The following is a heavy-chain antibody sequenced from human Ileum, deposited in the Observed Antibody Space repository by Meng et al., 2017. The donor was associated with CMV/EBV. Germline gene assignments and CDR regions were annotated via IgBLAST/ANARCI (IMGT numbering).Heavy chain of an antibody. D-gene: IGHD3-3*01. V-gene: IGHV1-18*01. CDR1: GYTFTSYG. J-gene: IGHJ3*02. Sequence: ASVKVSCKASGYTFTSYGISWVRQAPGQGLEWMGWISADNGNTNYAQKLQGRVSVTTDTSTNTAYMELRRLRSDDTAVYYCARDPATLTVFGVNTQGFDIWGQGTMVTVSS. CDR2: ISADNGNT. CDR3: ARDPATLTVFGVNTQGFDI.